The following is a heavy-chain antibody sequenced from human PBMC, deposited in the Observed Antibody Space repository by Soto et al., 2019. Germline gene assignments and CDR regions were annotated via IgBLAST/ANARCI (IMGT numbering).Heavy chain of an antibody. J-gene: IGHJ3*02. CDR1: GYTFTSYG. Sequence: QVQLVQSGAEVKKPGASVKVSCKASGYTFTSYGISWVRQAPGQGLEWMGWISAYNGNTNYAQKLKGRDTMTTDTSTSTAYMELRSLRSDDTAAYDCARDRYDFWGGYYIGAGDAFDIWGQGTMVTVSS. D-gene: IGHD3-3*01. CDR2: ISAYNGNT. CDR3: ARDRYDFWGGYYIGAGDAFDI. V-gene: IGHV1-18*01.